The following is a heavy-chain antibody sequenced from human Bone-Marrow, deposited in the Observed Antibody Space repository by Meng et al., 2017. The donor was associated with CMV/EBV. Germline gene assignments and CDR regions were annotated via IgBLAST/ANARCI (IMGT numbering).Heavy chain of an antibody. CDR3: ARDGYCSSTSCLYYYYYYGMDV. CDR2: ISSSSSYI. CDR1: GFTVSSNY. Sequence: GESLKISCAASGFTVSSNYMSWVRQAPGKGLEWVSSISSSSSYIYYADSVKGRFTISRDNAKNSLYLQMNSLRAEDTAVYYCARDGYCSSTSCLYYYYYYGMDVWGQGTTVTGSS. V-gene: IGHV3-21*06. D-gene: IGHD2-2*01. J-gene: IGHJ6*01.